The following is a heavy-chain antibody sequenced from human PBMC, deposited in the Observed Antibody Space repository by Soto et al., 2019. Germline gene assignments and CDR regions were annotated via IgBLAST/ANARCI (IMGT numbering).Heavy chain of an antibody. J-gene: IGHJ3*02. CDR2: ISSSSSYI. V-gene: IGHV3-21*01. CDR3: ARARGTSLNDAFDI. Sequence: PGGSLRLSCAASGFTFSSYSMNWVRQAPGKGLEWVSSISSSSSYIYYEDSVRGLFNISRDNAKNSLYLQMNSLRAEVTVVFYCARARGTSLNDAFDIWGQGTMVTVSS. CDR1: GFTFSSYS. D-gene: IGHD2-2*01.